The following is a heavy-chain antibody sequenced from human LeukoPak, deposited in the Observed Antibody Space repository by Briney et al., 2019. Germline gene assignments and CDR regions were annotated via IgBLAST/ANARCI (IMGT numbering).Heavy chain of an antibody. CDR3: AREGQIGRRNYMDV. J-gene: IGHJ6*03. CDR1: GYTFNGYY. D-gene: IGHD1-26*01. Sequence: ASVKVSCKASGYTFNGYYMHWVRQAPGQGLEWMGWINPNSGGTNYAQKFQGRVTMTRDTSISTAYMELSRLRSEDTAVYYCAREGQIGRRNYMDVWGKGTTVTVSS. CDR2: INPNSGGT. V-gene: IGHV1-2*02.